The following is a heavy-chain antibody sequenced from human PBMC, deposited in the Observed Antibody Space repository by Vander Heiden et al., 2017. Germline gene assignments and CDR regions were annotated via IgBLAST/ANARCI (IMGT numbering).Heavy chain of an antibody. Sequence: QVQLVQSGAEVKKPGSSVKVSCKASAGTFSSYAISWVRQAPGKGLEWMGGIIPIFGTANYAQKFQGRVTITADESTSTAYMELSRLRSEDTAVYYCATLSYPTPAVYYFDYWGQGTLVTVYS. D-gene: IGHD3-16*01. CDR2: IIPIFGTA. V-gene: IGHV1-69*01. J-gene: IGHJ4*02. CDR1: AGTFSSYA. CDR3: ATLSYPTPAVYYFDY.